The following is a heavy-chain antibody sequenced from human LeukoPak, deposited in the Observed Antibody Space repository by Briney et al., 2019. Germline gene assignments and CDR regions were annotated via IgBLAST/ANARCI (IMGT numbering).Heavy chain of an antibody. CDR1: GDSVSSKTGG. D-gene: IGHD5-12*01. CDR2: TYYRSKWYY. V-gene: IGHV6-1*01. J-gene: IGHJ4*02. CDR3: ARGGLVASIRGYFDY. Sequence: SQTLSLTCAISGDSVSSKTGGWNWIRHSPSRGLEWLGMTYYRSKWYYDYAVSVKSRLTINPDTSKNQFSLQLNSVTPEDTAVYYCARGGLVASIRGYFDYWAQGTLVTVSS.